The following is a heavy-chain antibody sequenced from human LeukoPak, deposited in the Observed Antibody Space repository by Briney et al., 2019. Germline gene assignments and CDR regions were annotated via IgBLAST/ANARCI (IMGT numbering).Heavy chain of an antibody. V-gene: IGHV3-30*04. J-gene: IGHJ3*02. D-gene: IGHD3-3*01. Sequence: GSLRLSCAASGFTFSSYAMHWVRQAPGKGLEWVAVISYDGSNKYYADSVKGRFTISRDNAKNTLYLQMNSLRAEDTAVYYCARSLYDFWSGYHAAFDIWGQGTMVTVSS. CDR3: ARSLYDFWSGYHAAFDI. CDR1: GFTFSSYA. CDR2: ISYDGSNK.